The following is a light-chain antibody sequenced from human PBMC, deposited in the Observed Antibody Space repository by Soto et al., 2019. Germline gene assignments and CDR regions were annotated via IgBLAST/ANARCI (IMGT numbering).Light chain of an antibody. V-gene: IGLV2-14*01. CDR2: EVS. J-gene: IGLJ1*01. CDR3: SSYTSSSTLA. Sequence: QSALTQPAAGAGSPGQSITISCTGTSSDVGGYNYVSWYQQHPGKAPKLMIYEVSNRPSGVSNCFSGSKSGNTASLTISGLQAEDEADYYCSSYTSSSTLAFGTGTKVTVL. CDR1: SSDVGGYNY.